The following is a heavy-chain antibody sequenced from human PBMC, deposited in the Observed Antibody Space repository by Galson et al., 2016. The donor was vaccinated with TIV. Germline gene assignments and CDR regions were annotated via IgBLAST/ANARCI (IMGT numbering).Heavy chain of an antibody. D-gene: IGHD2-2*02. CDR1: GFPFSDYY. V-gene: IGHV3-11*01. Sequence: SLRLSCAASGFPFSDYYMSWVRQAPGKGLECLSYIGSTGRAIYYADSVKGRFIISRDNAKNSLYLQMNSLRIEDTAVYYCARDCSSTNCYTDPIYFDSWGQGALVTVSS. J-gene: IGHJ4*02. CDR3: ARDCSSTNCYTDPIYFDS. CDR2: IGSTGRAI.